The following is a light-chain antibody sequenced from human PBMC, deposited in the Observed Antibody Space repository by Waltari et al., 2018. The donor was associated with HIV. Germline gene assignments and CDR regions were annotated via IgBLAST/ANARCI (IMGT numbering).Light chain of an antibody. V-gene: IGLV1-40*01. Sequence: SVLTQPPSVSGAPGQRVTISCTGSSSNIGAGYHVHWNQQLPGTAPKLPIYGKHKRPSGAPDLFSGSKSGTSASLAITGLQAEDEADYHCQSHDSSLSGYVFGTGTKVTVL. CDR2: GKH. CDR1: SSNIGAGYH. CDR3: QSHDSSLSGYV. J-gene: IGLJ1*01.